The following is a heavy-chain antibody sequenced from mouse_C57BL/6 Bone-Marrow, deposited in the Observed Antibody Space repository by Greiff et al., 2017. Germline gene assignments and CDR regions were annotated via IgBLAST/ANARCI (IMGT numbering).Heavy chain of an antibody. D-gene: IGHD1-1*01. V-gene: IGHV2-9*01. J-gene: IGHJ1*03. CDR1: GFSLTSYG. Sequence: VKLQESGPGLVAPSQSLSITCTVSGFSLTSYGVAWVRQPPGKGLEWLGVIWGGGSTNYNSALMSRLSISKDNSKSQVFLKMNSLQTDDTAMYYCAKHASYYYGSSYWYFDVWGTGTTVTVSS. CDR2: IWGGGST. CDR3: AKHASYYYGSSYWYFDV.